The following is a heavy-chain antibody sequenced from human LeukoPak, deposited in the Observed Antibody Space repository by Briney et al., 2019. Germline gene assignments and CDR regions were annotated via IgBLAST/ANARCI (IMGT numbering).Heavy chain of an antibody. J-gene: IGHJ4*02. CDR3: ARQTGTEFDY. CDR1: GYSFTNYW. CDR2: TYPGDSDT. D-gene: IGHD6-13*01. V-gene: IGHV5-51*01. Sequence: GGSLRLSCKGSGYSFTNYWIVWVRQMPEKGLQYLGITYPGDSDTRYSPSFQGQVTISADKSINTAYLQWSSLKASDTAMYYCARQTGTEFDYWGQGTLVTVSS.